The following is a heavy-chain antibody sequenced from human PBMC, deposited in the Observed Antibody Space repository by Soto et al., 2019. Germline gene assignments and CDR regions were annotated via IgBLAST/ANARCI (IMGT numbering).Heavy chain of an antibody. CDR2: INHSGST. CDR3: AGSSEAGTSRWFDP. D-gene: IGHD6-19*01. V-gene: IGHV4-34*01. Sequence: QVQLQQWGAGLLKPSETLSLTCAVYGGSFSGYYWSWIRQPPGKGLEWIGEINHSGSTNYNPSLKSRVTISVDTSKNQFSLKLSSVTAADTAVYYCAGSSEAGTSRWFDPWGQGTLVTVSS. CDR1: GGSFSGYY. J-gene: IGHJ5*02.